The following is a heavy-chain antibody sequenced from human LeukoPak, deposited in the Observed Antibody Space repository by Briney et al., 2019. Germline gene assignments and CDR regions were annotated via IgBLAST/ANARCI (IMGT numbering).Heavy chain of an antibody. J-gene: IGHJ4*02. D-gene: IGHD3-22*01. Sequence: SETLSLTCTVPGGSISSSSYYWGWIRQPPGKGLEWIGSIYYSGSTYYNPSLKSRVTISVDTSKNQFSLKLSSVTAADTAVYYFARHSIYDSSVYPFDYWGQGTLVTVSS. CDR1: GGSISSSSYY. CDR2: IYYSGST. CDR3: ARHSIYDSSVYPFDY. V-gene: IGHV4-39*01.